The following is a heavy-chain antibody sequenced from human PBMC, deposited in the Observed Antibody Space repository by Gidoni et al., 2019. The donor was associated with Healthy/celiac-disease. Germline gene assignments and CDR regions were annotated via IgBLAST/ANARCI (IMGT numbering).Heavy chain of an antibody. CDR2: IYYSGST. D-gene: IGHD6-6*01. V-gene: IGHV4-39*01. CDR3: ARLGSYSSSPNWFDP. J-gene: IGHJ5*02. Sequence: QLQLQESGPGLVKPSETLSLTCTVSGGSISSSSYYWGWIRQPPGKGLEWIGSIYYSGSTYYNPSLKSRVTISVDTSKNQFSLKLSSVTAADTAVYYCARLGSYSSSPNWFDPWGQGTLVTVSS. CDR1: GGSISSSSYY.